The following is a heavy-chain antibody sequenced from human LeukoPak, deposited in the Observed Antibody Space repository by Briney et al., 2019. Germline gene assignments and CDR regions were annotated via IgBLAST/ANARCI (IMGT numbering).Heavy chain of an antibody. D-gene: IGHD6-19*01. Sequence: GGSLRLSCAASGFTFSSYSMNWVRQAPGKGLEWVSSISSSSNCIHYADSVKGRFTISRDNAKNSLYLQINSLRAEDMAVYYCASGTGYTNGCFDYWGQGTLVTVSS. J-gene: IGHJ4*02. CDR3: ASGTGYTNGCFDY. V-gene: IGHV3-21*01. CDR1: GFTFSSYS. CDR2: ISSSSNCI.